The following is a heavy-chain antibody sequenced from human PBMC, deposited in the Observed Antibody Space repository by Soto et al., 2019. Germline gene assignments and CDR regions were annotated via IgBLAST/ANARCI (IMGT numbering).Heavy chain of an antibody. CDR2: INAGNGNT. D-gene: IGHD4-17*01. V-gene: IGHV1-3*01. Sequence: QRLEWMGWINAGNGNTKYSQKFQGRFTISRDNSKNTLYLQMNSLRAEDTAVYYCAKSHVYGDYTWGQGTLVTVSS. CDR3: AKSHVYGDYT. J-gene: IGHJ5*02.